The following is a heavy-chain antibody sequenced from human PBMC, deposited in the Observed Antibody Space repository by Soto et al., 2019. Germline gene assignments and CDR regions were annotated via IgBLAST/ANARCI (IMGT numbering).Heavy chain of an antibody. J-gene: IGHJ5*01. CDR1: GFTFISHW. D-gene: IGHD1-7*01. Sequence: SLRLSCAASGFTFISHWMHLVRQSPGKGLVWVSRINGDGSSTSYADSVKGRFTISRDNAKNMLYLQVDSLRADDTAVYYCAGSPGLSRISGTTLGAWGQGTLVTVSS. CDR3: AGSPGLSRISGTTLGA. V-gene: IGHV3-74*01. CDR2: INGDGSST.